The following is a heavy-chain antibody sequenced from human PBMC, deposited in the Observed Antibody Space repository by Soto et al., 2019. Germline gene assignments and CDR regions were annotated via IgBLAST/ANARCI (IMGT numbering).Heavy chain of an antibody. Sequence: NPSETLSLTCSVSGGSISSYYWTWIRQPPWRGLEYIGYISYSGNTYYNPSLRGRVTISLDTSKNQFSLQLSSVTAADMAVYYCARENYASSGAPFLDYWGQGTLVTVSS. V-gene: IGHV4-59*01. D-gene: IGHD3-22*01. J-gene: IGHJ4*02. CDR2: ISYSGNT. CDR1: GGSISSYY. CDR3: ARENYASSGAPFLDY.